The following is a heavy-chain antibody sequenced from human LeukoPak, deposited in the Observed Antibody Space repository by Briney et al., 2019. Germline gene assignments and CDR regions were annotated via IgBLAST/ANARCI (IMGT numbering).Heavy chain of an antibody. Sequence: SETLSLTCAVYGGCFSGYYWSWIRQPPGKGLEWIGEINHSGSTNYNPSLKSRVTISVDTSKNQFSLKLSSVTAADTAVYYCARAVSGRFDYWGQGTLVTVSS. CDR2: INHSGST. D-gene: IGHD6-19*01. CDR1: GGCFSGYY. CDR3: ARAVSGRFDY. J-gene: IGHJ4*02. V-gene: IGHV4-34*01.